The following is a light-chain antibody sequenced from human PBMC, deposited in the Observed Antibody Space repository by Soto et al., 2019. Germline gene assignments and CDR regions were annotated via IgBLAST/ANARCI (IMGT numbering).Light chain of an antibody. Sequence: SYELTQPPSVSVAPGQTAKITRGGNNIGSKSVHWYQQKPGQAPVLVAYDDNDRPSGIPERFSGSNSGNTATLTISRVEAGDEADYYCQVWDSSSDHYVFGTGTKVTVL. V-gene: IGLV3-21*02. CDR1: NIGSKS. J-gene: IGLJ1*01. CDR3: QVWDSSSDHYV. CDR2: DDN.